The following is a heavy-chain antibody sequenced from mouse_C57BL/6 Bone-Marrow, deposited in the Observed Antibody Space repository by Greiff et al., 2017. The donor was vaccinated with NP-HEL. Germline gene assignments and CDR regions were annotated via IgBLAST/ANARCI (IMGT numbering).Heavy chain of an antibody. V-gene: IGHV1-22*01. D-gene: IGHD1-1*01. Sequence: VQLQQSGPELVKPGASVKMSCKASGYTFTDYNMHWVKQSHGKSLEWIGYINPNNGGTSYNQKFKGKATLTVTKSANTAYMELRSQTSEDSAVYYCAISRHYGSRKLYYFDYWGQGTTLTVSS. J-gene: IGHJ2*01. CDR1: GYTFTDYN. CDR2: INPNNGGT. CDR3: AISRHYGSRKLYYFDY.